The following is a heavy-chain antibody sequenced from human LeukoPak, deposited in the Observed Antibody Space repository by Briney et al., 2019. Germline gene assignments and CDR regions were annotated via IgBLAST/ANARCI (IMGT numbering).Heavy chain of an antibody. CDR2: ISGSGGST. Sequence: GGSLRLSCAASGFTFSNFWMTWVRQAPGKGLEWVSAISGSGGSTYYADSVKGRFTISRDNSKNTLYLQMNSLRAEDTAVYYCAKDPSTSKTAPDYWGQGTLVTVSS. J-gene: IGHJ4*02. V-gene: IGHV3-23*01. D-gene: IGHD2-21*02. CDR3: AKDPSTSKTAPDY. CDR1: GFTFSNFW.